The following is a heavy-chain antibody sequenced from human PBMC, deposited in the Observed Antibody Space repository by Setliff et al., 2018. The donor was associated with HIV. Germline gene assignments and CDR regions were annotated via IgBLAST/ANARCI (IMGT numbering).Heavy chain of an antibody. CDR1: GFTFSTYS. D-gene: IGHD3-10*01. Sequence: GGSLRLSCAASGFTFSTYSMAWVRQAPGKGLEWVSSISVGGGHTYYADSVKGRFTISRDNSKNTLYLQMNSLTSEGTAMYYCVRGVSPSIWGLGTLVTVSS. CDR2: ISVGGGHT. J-gene: IGHJ4*02. CDR3: VRGVSPSI. V-gene: IGHV3-23*01.